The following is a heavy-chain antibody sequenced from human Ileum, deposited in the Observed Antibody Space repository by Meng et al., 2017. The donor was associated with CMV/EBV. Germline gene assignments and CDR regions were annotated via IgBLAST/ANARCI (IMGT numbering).Heavy chain of an antibody. D-gene: IGHD5-12*01. Sequence: GSLRLSCAASGFIFSSHWMHWVRQAPGKGLVWVSRIKSDASSTSYADSVKGRFTITRDNAKDTLFLQMNSLREEDTAVYYCTRGQSGYGRFDSWGRGTLVTVSS. CDR2: IKSDASST. J-gene: IGHJ5*01. CDR1: GFIFSSHW. CDR3: TRGQSGYGRFDS. V-gene: IGHV3-74*01.